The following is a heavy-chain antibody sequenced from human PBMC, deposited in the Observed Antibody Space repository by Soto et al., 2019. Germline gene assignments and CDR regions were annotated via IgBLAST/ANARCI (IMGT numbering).Heavy chain of an antibody. CDR2: IYYSGST. J-gene: IGHJ5*02. V-gene: IGHV4-30-4*01. Sequence: IRQPPGKGLEWIGYIYYSGSTYYNPSLKSRVTISVDTSKNQFSLKLSSVTAADTAVYYCARERSGTSGWFDPWGQGTLVTVSS. CDR3: ARERSGTSGWFDP. D-gene: IGHD1-7*01.